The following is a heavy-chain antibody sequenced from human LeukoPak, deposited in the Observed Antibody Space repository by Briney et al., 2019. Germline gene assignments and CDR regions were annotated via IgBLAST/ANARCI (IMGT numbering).Heavy chain of an antibody. CDR1: GYTFTSYG. V-gene: IGHV1-18*01. CDR3: ASSNEGPLSAGATPFDI. CDR2: ISAYNGNT. J-gene: IGHJ3*02. D-gene: IGHD1-26*01. Sequence: ASVKVSCKASGYTFTSYGISWVRQAPGQGLEWMGWISAYNGNTNYAQKLQGRVTMTTDTSTSTAYMELRSLRSDDTAVYYCASSNEGPLSAGATPFDIWGQGTMVTVSS.